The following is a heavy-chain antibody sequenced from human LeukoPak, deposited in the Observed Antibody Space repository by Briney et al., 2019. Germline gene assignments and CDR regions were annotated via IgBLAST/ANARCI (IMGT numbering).Heavy chain of an antibody. CDR1: GGSISSYY. D-gene: IGHD5-18*01. J-gene: IGHJ6*02. Sequence: SETLSLTCTVSGGSISSYYWSWIRQPPGKGLEWIGYIYYSGSTNYNPSLKSRVTISVDTSKNQFSLKLSSVTAADTAVYYCARGSWIQLWSEDYYYYYGMDVWGQGTTVTVS. CDR3: ARGSWIQLWSEDYYYYYGMDV. CDR2: IYYSGST. V-gene: IGHV4-59*01.